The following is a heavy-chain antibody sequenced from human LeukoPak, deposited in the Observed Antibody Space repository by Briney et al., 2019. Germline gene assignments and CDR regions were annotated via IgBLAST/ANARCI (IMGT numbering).Heavy chain of an antibody. CDR1: GGSISSYY. CDR2: SSYSGST. J-gene: IGHJ4*02. CDR3: ARDGYSGNDGL. V-gene: IGHV4-59*01. Sequence: SETLSLTCTVSGGSISSYYWSWIRQPPGKGLEWIGYSSYSGSTNYNPSLKSRVTISVDSSKNQFSLRLSSVTAADTAVYYCARDGYSGNDGLWGQGTLVTVSS. D-gene: IGHD5-12*01.